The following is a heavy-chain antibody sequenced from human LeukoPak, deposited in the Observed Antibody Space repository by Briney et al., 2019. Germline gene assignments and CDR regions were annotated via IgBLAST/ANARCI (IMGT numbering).Heavy chain of an antibody. CDR1: GFTFGGYC. Sequence: GGPLRLSCAASGFTFGGYCMSWVRQAPGKGLEWVSGINWNGGRTGYADSVKGRFTISRDNAKNSLYLQMNSLRAEATALYYCGSVITGSIYDSSGYMFVYWGEGTLVTVSS. CDR2: INWNGGRT. CDR3: GSVITGSIYDSSGYMFVY. J-gene: IGHJ4*02. V-gene: IGHV3-20*04. D-gene: IGHD3-22*01.